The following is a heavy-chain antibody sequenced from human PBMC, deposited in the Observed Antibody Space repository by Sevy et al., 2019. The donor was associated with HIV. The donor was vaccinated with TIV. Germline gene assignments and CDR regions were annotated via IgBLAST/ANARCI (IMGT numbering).Heavy chain of an antibody. CDR2: IYYSGST. CDR1: GGSISSYY. D-gene: IGHD3-22*01. CDR3: ARASSSSYRVYFDY. J-gene: IGHJ4*02. Sequence: SETLSLTCTVSGGSISSYYWSWIRQPPGKGLEWIGNIYYSGSTNYNPSLKSRVTISVDTSTNQFSLKVSTVTAADTAVYYCARASSSSYRVYFDYWGQGTLVTVSS. V-gene: IGHV4-59*01.